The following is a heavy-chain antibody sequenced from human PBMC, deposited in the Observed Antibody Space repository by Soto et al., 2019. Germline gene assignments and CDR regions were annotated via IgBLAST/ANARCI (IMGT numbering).Heavy chain of an antibody. CDR2: IYYNGST. Sequence: SETLSLTCTVSGGSISSRSHYWVWMRQPPGKGLEWIGNIYYNGSTYYNPSLKSRVTISVDTSKNQFSLKLSSVTAADTAVYYCARHFSVDYFDYWGQGALVTVSS. CDR3: ARHFSVDYFDY. J-gene: IGHJ4*02. V-gene: IGHV4-39*01. CDR1: GGSISSRSHY.